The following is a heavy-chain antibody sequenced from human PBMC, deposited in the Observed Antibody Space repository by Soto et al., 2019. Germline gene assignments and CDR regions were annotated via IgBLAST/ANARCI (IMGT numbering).Heavy chain of an antibody. J-gene: IGHJ1*01. CDR1: RFTFSNTV. Sequence: XACLRLSCAASRFTFSNTVKTVVRPPPGKWLEYVSSITSSVSEVFHAASVKGRFTMSRDNSKHVLYLKMHSLRAEDTAVYYCEKEGSGSGWYWDSWGQRALVTVS. D-gene: IGHD6-19*01. CDR2: ITSSVSEV. CDR3: EKEGSGSGWYWDS. V-gene: IGHV3-23*01.